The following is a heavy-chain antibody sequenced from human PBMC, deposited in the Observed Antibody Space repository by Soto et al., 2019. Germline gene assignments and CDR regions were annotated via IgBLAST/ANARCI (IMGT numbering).Heavy chain of an antibody. CDR2: MNEDGGTT. V-gene: IGHV3-74*02. CDR1: GFTFSSYW. Sequence: EVQLVESGGGLVRPGGSLRLSCAASGFTFSSYWMHWVRQAPGKGLVWVSRMNEDGGTTDYADSVKGRFTISRDNAKNTLYLQMNSRRVEDTAVYYCASDLSGRADVGGKGTTVTVSS. D-gene: IGHD3-10*01. CDR3: ASDLSGRADV. J-gene: IGHJ6*04.